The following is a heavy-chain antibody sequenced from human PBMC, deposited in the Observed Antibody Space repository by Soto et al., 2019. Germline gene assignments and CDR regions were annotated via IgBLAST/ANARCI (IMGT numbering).Heavy chain of an antibody. CDR3: ARDHMWAFDY. V-gene: IGHV3-48*01. Sequence: GGSLRLSCAASGFIFSSYSMNWVRQAPGKGLEWLSYITNSGGSIYYADSVKGRFTISRDNAKNSLYLQINSLRAEDTAIYYCARDHMWAFDYWGQGTLVTVSS. CDR2: ITNSGGSI. D-gene: IGHD1-26*01. J-gene: IGHJ4*02. CDR1: GFIFSSYS.